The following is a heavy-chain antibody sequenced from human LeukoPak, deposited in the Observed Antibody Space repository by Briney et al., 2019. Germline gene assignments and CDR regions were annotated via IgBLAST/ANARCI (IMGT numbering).Heavy chain of an antibody. CDR2: ISPDGNSA. V-gene: IGHV3-74*01. CDR3: ARDFNWNPPDY. J-gene: IGHJ4*02. Sequence: PGGSLRLSCAASGFTFSSYWMHWVRQAPGKGPVWVSRISPDGNSAIYADSVSGRFTISRDNAKNTLYLQMNSLRVEDTAVYYCARDFNWNPPDYWGQGTLVTVSS. CDR1: GFTFSSYW. D-gene: IGHD1-1*01.